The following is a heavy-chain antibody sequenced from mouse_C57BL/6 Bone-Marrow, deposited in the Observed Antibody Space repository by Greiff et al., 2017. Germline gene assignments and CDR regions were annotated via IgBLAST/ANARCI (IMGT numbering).Heavy chain of an antibody. CDR3: ASEDTTVVAPSC. CDR2: ILPGIGST. J-gene: IGHJ2*01. D-gene: IGHD1-1*01. V-gene: IGHV1-9*01. Sequence: VQLQQSGAELMKPGASVKLSCKATGYTFTGYWIEWVKQRPGHGLEWIGEILPGIGSTNYNEKFKGKATFTADTSSNTAYMQLSSLTTEDSAIYYCASEDTTVVAPSCWGQGTTLTVSS. CDR1: GYTFTGYW.